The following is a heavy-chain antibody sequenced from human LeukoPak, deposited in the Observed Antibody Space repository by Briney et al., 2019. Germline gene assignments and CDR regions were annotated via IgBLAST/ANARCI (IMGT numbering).Heavy chain of an antibody. D-gene: IGHD3-22*01. J-gene: IGHJ4*02. CDR3: ARALKSRNSPRDSSGYFNFGY. CDR1: GFTFSSYA. V-gene: IGHV3-30*01. Sequence: GGSLRLSCAASGFTFSSYAMHWVRQAPGKGLEWVAVISYDGSNKYYADSVKGRFTISRDNSKNTLYLQMNSLRAEDTAVYYCARALKSRNSPRDSSGYFNFGYWGQGTLVTVSS. CDR2: ISYDGSNK.